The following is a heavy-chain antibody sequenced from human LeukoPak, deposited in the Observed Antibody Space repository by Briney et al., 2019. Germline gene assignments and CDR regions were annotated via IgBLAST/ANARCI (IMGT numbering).Heavy chain of an antibody. Sequence: GGSLRLSCAASGFTFSSYAMHWVRQAPGKGLEWVAVISYDGSNKYYADSVKGRFTISRDNSKNTLYLQMNSLRAEDTAVYYCARDGQGGSYSSSSEFDYWGQGTLVTVSS. CDR1: GFTFSSYA. CDR2: ISYDGSNK. V-gene: IGHV3-30-3*01. CDR3: ARDGQGGSYSSSSEFDY. D-gene: IGHD6-6*01. J-gene: IGHJ4*02.